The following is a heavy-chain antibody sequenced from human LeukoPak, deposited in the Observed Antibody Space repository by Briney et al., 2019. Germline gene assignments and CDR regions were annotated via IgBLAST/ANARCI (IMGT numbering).Heavy chain of an antibody. CDR2: ITPFNGNT. D-gene: IGHD5-12*01. CDR3: ARSPFSGDDDAFDI. CDR1: GYTFTYRY. V-gene: IGHV1-45*02. Sequence: SVKVSCKASGYTFTYRYLHWVRQAPGQALEWMGWITPFNGNTNYAQQFQDRVTITRDRSRNTVYMELNSLRFEDTAMYYCARSPFSGDDDAFDIWGQGTMVTVSS. J-gene: IGHJ3*02.